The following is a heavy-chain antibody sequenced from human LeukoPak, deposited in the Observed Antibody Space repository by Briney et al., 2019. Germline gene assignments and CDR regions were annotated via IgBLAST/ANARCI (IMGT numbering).Heavy chain of an antibody. J-gene: IGHJ5*02. CDR3: ARDYRRGNWNYEPSNWFDP. CDR1: GGSISSSSYY. Sequence: SETLSLTCTVSGGSISSSSYYWGWIRQPPGKGLEWIGSIYYSGSTYYSPSLKSRVTISVDTSKNQFSLKLSSVTAADTAVYYCARDYRRGNWNYEPSNWFDPWGQGTLVTVSS. D-gene: IGHD1-7*01. CDR2: IYYSGST. V-gene: IGHV4-39*07.